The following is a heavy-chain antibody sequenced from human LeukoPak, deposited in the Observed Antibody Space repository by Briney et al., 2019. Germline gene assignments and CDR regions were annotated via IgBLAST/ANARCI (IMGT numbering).Heavy chain of an antibody. Sequence: PGGSLRLSCAASGFTVSSNYMSWVRQAPWKGLEWVSVIYSGGSTYYADSVKGRFNISRDNSKNTLYLQMNSLRAEDTAVYYCGRGIVGALDAFDIWGQGTMVTVSS. CDR2: IYSGGST. CDR3: GRGIVGALDAFDI. J-gene: IGHJ3*02. V-gene: IGHV3-66*01. D-gene: IGHD1-26*01. CDR1: GFTVSSNY.